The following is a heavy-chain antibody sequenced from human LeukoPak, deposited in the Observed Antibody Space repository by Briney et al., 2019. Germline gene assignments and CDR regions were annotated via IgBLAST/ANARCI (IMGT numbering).Heavy chain of an antibody. V-gene: IGHV3-30*18. CDR2: ISYDGSSK. Sequence: GGSLRLSCAASGFTFSNYAMHWVRQAPGKGLEWVAIISYDGSSKYYADSVKGRFTISRDNSKNTLYLQMNSLGPEDTAMYYCAKGWDVDTAIDYWGQGTLVTVSS. D-gene: IGHD5-18*01. CDR1: GFTFSNYA. J-gene: IGHJ4*02. CDR3: AKGWDVDTAIDY.